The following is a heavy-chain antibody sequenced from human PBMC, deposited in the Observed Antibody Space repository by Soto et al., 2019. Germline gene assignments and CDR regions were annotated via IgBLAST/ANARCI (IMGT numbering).Heavy chain of an antibody. CDR2: IYYSGST. J-gene: IGHJ4*02. CDR1: GGSIRSSDYY. D-gene: IGHD3-9*01. V-gene: IGHV4-30-4*01. CDR3: ARIRTGMDGFDY. Sequence: QVQLQESGPGLVKPSQTLSLTCTVSGGSIRSSDYYWNWIRQPPGKGLEWIGYIYYSGSTYYDPSLTSRVTISVDTSKNQFSLKLSSVTAADSAVYYCARIRTGMDGFDYWGQGTLVTVSS.